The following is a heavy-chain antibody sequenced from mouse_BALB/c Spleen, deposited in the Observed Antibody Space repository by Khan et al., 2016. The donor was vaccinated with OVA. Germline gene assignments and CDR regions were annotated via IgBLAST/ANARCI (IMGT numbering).Heavy chain of an antibody. CDR1: GYTFTSYW. Sequence: LQQPGSELVRPGASVKLSCKASGYTFTSYWMHWVKQWPGQGLEWIGDICPGSGSTNYDEKFKSKATLTVATSSSQAYMQLSSLTSEDSAVYDCTRWSYWLAHWGQGTLVTVSS. CDR3: TRWSYWLAH. J-gene: IGHJ3*01. D-gene: IGHD2-12*01. CDR2: ICPGSGST. V-gene: IGHV1S22*01.